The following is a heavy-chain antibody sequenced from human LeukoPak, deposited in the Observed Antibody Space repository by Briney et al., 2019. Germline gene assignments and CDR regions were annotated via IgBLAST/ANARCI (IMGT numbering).Heavy chain of an antibody. Sequence: GGSLRLSCAASGFTFSNFYMSWIRQASGKGLEWLSYISSSGATISYADSVKGRFTTSRDNAKNSLYLQMNSLRAEDTAMYYCARGSTTSSWNDYWGQGILVTVSS. D-gene: IGHD6-13*01. CDR1: GFTFSNFY. V-gene: IGHV3-11*01. CDR2: ISSSGATI. J-gene: IGHJ4*02. CDR3: ARGSTTSSWNDY.